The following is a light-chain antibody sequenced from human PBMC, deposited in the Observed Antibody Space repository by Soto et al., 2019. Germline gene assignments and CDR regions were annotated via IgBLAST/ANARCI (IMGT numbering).Light chain of an antibody. J-gene: IGLJ3*02. V-gene: IGLV1-47*01. CDR1: WYNIGKNL. Sequence: QSVLTQPPSASGTPGQTVTISCSGGWYNIGKNLAYWYHQLPGTAPKLLIYMTNQRPPGVPDRFSGSKSGSSASLAVSGLRSEDEAVYYCAAWDDSLRAWVFGGGTKLTVL. CDR2: MTN. CDR3: AAWDDSLRAWV.